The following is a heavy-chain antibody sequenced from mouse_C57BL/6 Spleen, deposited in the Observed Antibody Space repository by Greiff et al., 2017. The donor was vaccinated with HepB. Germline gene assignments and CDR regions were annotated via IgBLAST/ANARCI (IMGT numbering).Heavy chain of an antibody. J-gene: IGHJ1*03. CDR2: FHPYNDDT. V-gene: IGHV1-47*01. CDR3: ARHYYYGSSWYVDV. CDR1: GYTFTTYP. D-gene: IGHD1-1*01. Sequence: QVQLQQSGAELVKPGASVKMSCKASGYTFTTYPIEWMKQNHGKSLEWIGNFHPYNDDTKYNEKFKGKATLTVEKSSSSAYLELSRLTSDDSAVYYWARHYYYGSSWYVDVWGTGTTVTVSS.